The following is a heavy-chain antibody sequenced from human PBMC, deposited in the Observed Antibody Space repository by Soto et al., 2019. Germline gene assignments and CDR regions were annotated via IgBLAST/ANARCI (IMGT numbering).Heavy chain of an antibody. J-gene: IGHJ4*02. V-gene: IGHV3-33*01. D-gene: IGHD5-18*01. Sequence: VAVIWYDGSNKYYADSVKGRFTISRDNSKNTLYLQMNSLRAEDTAVYYCARVRGYSYGYFDYWGQGTLVTVSS. CDR3: ARVRGYSYGYFDY. CDR2: IWYDGSNK.